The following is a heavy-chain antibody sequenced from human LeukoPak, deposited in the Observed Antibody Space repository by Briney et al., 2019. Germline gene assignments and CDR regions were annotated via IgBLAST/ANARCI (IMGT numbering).Heavy chain of an antibody. Sequence: SVKVSCKASGGTFSSYAISWVRQAPGQGLEWMGRIIPILGIANYAQKFQGRVTITADKSTSTAYMELSSLRSEDTAVYYCASAIYGDYDVESDYWGQGTLVTVSS. V-gene: IGHV1-69*04. CDR1: GGTFSSYA. J-gene: IGHJ4*02. CDR3: ASAIYGDYDVESDY. CDR2: IIPILGIA. D-gene: IGHD4-17*01.